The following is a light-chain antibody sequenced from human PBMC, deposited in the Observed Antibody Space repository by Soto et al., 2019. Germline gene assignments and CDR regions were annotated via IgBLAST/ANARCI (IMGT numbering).Light chain of an antibody. V-gene: IGLV4-69*01. CDR1: SGHSSYA. CDR3: QTWVTGPWV. J-gene: IGLJ3*02. CDR2: LNSDGSH. Sequence: QAVVTQSPSASASLGASVKLTCTLSSGHSSYAIAWHQQQPEKGPRYLMHLNSDGSHSKGDGIPDRFSGSSSGAERYLTISSLQSEDEADYYCQTWVTGPWVFGGGTKVTVL.